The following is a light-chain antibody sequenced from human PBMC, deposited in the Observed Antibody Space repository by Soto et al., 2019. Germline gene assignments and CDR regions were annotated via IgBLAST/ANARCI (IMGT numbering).Light chain of an antibody. Sequence: QSVLTQPASVSGSPGQSVTISCSGTSSDIGSYNYVAWYQQFPGKTPKILIYEVSNRPSGVSSRFSGSKSGNTASLTISGLQAEDEADYFCISYTGSSTSYVFGSGTKVTVL. J-gene: IGLJ1*01. CDR2: EVS. CDR1: SSDIGSYNY. V-gene: IGLV2-14*01. CDR3: ISYTGSSTSYV.